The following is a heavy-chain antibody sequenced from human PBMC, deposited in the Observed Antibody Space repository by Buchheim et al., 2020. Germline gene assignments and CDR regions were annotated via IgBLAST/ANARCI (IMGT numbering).Heavy chain of an antibody. Sequence: EVQLEESGGDLVQPGGSLRLSCAASGFTFSTYAMTWVRQAAGKGLEWVSAISGSGDSTYYADSVKGRFTISSDNSKNTLYLQMNSLRAEDTAVYYCAKCVPSVIRRNWLDPWGQGT. V-gene: IGHV3-23*04. CDR3: AKCVPSVIRRNWLDP. CDR2: ISGSGDST. CDR1: GFTFSTYA. J-gene: IGHJ5*02. D-gene: IGHD3-10*01.